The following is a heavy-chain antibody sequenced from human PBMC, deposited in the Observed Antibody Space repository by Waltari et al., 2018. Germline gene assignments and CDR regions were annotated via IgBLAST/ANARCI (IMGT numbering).Heavy chain of an antibody. CDR1: GYTFTDYY. CDR3: AGGSPRPTYYYYMDV. CDR2: INPNSGDT. Sequence: QVQVEQSGAEVKKPGASVKVSCKASGYTFTDYYMHWVRQAPGQGLEWMGRINPNSGDTTYTQRFQGRVTMTGDTSISTAYMELSRLTCDDTAVYYCAGGSPRPTYYYYMDVWGKGTTVTVSS. J-gene: IGHJ6*03. V-gene: IGHV1-2*06.